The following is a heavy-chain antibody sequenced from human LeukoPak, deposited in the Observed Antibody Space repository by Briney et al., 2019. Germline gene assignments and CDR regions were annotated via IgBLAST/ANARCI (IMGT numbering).Heavy chain of an antibody. CDR1: GFIFSSYN. CDR2: ISGSGGST. D-gene: IGHD3-22*01. V-gene: IGHV3-23*01. CDR3: AKALSYYDSSAIT. Sequence: GGSLRLSCAASGFIFSSYNMNWVRQAPGKGLEWVSAISGSGGSTYYADSVKGRFTISRDNSKNTLYLQMNSLRAEDTAVYYCAKALSYYDSSAITWGQGTLVTVSS. J-gene: IGHJ5*02.